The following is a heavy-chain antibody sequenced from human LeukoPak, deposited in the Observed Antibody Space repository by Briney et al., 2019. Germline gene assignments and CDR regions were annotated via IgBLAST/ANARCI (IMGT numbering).Heavy chain of an antibody. Sequence: GGSLRLSCAASGFTFSSYGMHWVRQAPGKGLEWVAVISYDGSNKYYADSVKGRFTISRDNAKNSLYLQMNSLRAEDTAVYYCAREGDYDFWSGYYSASYLCYWGQGTLVTVSS. CDR1: GFTFSSYG. V-gene: IGHV3-30*03. CDR3: AREGDYDFWSGYYSASYLCY. J-gene: IGHJ4*02. CDR2: ISYDGSNK. D-gene: IGHD3-3*01.